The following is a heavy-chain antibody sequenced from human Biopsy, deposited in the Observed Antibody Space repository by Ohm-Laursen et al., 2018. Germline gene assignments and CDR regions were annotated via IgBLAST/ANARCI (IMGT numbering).Heavy chain of an antibody. J-gene: IGHJ4*02. CDR3: ARLGSGDYFPTFFDF. D-gene: IGHD5-12*01. Sequence: TLSLTWTVSGGSISSDYWSWIRHHPGKGLEWIGNIFYSANTYYNPSLKSRVTISVDTSKNQFSLKLSSVTAADTAVYYCARLGSGDYFPTFFDFWGQGALVTVSS. CDR2: IFYSANT. CDR1: GGSISSDY. V-gene: IGHV4-31*02.